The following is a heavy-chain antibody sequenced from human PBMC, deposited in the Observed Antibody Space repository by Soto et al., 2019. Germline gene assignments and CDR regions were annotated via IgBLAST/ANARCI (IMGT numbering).Heavy chain of an antibody. CDR3: ATRDYYYGMDF. J-gene: IGHJ6*02. Sequence: SESLSLTCAVYGWSFSGYYWSWSRQPPGKGLEWIGEINHNGRTNYNPSLKSRVTISVDTSKKQFSLKLNSVTAADTALYYCATRDYYYGMDFWGQGTTVTVSS. CDR1: GWSFSGYY. V-gene: IGHV4-34*01. CDR2: INHNGRT.